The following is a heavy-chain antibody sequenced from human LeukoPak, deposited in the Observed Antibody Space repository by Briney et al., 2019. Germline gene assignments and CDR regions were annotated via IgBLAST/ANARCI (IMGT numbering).Heavy chain of an antibody. V-gene: IGHV3-20*04. D-gene: IGHD1-26*01. CDR1: GFTFDDYG. CDR3: AKHSRGSFRGASAFDY. J-gene: IGHJ4*02. Sequence: GGSLRLSCEASGFTFDDYGVGWVRQAPGKGLEWVSGINWNGGSTDYADSVKGRFTISRDNAKNSLYLQMNSLRAEDTAAYYCAKHSRGSFRGASAFDYWGQGTVVTVSS. CDR2: INWNGGST.